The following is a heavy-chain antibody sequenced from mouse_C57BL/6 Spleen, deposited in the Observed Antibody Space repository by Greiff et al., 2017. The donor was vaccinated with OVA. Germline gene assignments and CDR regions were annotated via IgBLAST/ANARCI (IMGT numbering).Heavy chain of an antibody. CDR3: ARHDYYGSSFYWYFDV. CDR2: LSGGGGNT. J-gene: IGHJ1*03. V-gene: IGHV5-9*01. Sequence: EVKLVESGGGLVKPGGSLKLSCAASGFTFSSYTMSWVRQTPEKRLEWVATLSGGGGNTYYPASVKGRFTISRDNAKNTLYLQMSRLRTEDTALYYCARHDYYGSSFYWYFDVWGTGTTVTVSS. CDR1: GFTFSSYT. D-gene: IGHD1-1*01.